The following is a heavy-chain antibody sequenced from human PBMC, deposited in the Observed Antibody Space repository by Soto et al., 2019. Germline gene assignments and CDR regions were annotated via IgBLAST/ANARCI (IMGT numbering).Heavy chain of an antibody. CDR2: IYSGGSA. CDR3: AKENGYSSSWFEFDY. J-gene: IGHJ4*02. Sequence: GGALRLPCAASWFTPWGNCSSWVPQEPGKGLEWVSVIYSGGSAYYADSVKGRFTISRDNSKNTLYLQMNSLRAEDTAVYYCAKENGYSSSWFEFDYWGQGTLVTVSS. CDR1: WFTPWGNC. D-gene: IGHD6-13*01. V-gene: IGHV3-53*01.